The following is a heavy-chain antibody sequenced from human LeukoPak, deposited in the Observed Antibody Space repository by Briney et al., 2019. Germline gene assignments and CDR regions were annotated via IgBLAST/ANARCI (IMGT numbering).Heavy chain of an antibody. CDR1: GFTFSSYE. CDR3: ASAYGGLLDY. J-gene: IGHJ4*02. V-gene: IGHV3-48*03. CDR2: ISSSSSTI. D-gene: IGHD3-16*01. Sequence: PGGSLRLSCAASGFTFSSYEMNWVRQAPGKGLEWISYISSSSSTIYYADSVKGRFTISRDNAKNSLYLQMNSLRAEDTAVYYCASAYGGLLDYWGQGTLVTASS.